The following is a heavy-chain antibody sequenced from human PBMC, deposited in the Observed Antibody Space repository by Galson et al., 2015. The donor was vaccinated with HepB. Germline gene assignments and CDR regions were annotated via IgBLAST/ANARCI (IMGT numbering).Heavy chain of an antibody. Sequence: SETLSLTCTVSVGSISGYDWSWIRQPAWKGLEWIGRFYNSENTNYDPSLKRRVTMSVDTSKNQFSLKLSSVTAADTAVYYCARCYSSGWFDYWGHGTLITVSS. CDR3: ARCYSSGWFDY. CDR2: FYNSENT. CDR1: VGSISGYD. V-gene: IGHV4-4*07. D-gene: IGHD6-19*01. J-gene: IGHJ4*01.